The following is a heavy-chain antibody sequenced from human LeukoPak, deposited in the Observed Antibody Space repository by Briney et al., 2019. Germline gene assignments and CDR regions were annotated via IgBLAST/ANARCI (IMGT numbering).Heavy chain of an antibody. D-gene: IGHD6-13*01. CDR2: IYHSGST. J-gene: IGHJ6*04. CDR3: ARSIYSRYSSSWQPAYYYGMDV. Sequence: SETLSLTCAVSGYSISSGYYWGLIRQPPGKGLEWIGSIYHSGSTYYNPSLKSRVTISVDTSKKQFSMNLSSVTAADTAVYYCARSIYSRYSSSWQPAYYYGMDVWGKGTTVTVSS. CDR1: GYSISSGYY. V-gene: IGHV4-38-2*01.